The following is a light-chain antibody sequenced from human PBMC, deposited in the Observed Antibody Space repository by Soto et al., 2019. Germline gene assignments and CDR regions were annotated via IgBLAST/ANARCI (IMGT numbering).Light chain of an antibody. CDR2: DVN. CDR1: TSDIGNYDL. CDR3: YSRAAARVM. Sequence: QSALTQPASVSGSPGQSITISCTRATSDIGNYDLVSWYQQHPGKTPKLVIYDVNKRPSGVSSRFSGSKSGNSASLTISGLQAEDEADYYCYSRAAARVMFGGGTKLTVL. J-gene: IGLJ3*02. V-gene: IGLV2-23*02.